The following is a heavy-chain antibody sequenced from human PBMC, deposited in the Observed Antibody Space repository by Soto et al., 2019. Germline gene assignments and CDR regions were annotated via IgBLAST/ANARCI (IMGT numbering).Heavy chain of an antibody. J-gene: IGHJ6*02. CDR1: GDSVSSTKYY. Sequence: SETLSLTCTVSGDSVSSTKYYWGWIRRPPGKGLEWIGEIIHSESTKYNPSLKSRVTISVDTSKNQFALKLSSVTAADTAVYYCARQRPTDGRWEFANYYGXDVWGQGTPVTVS. CDR2: IIHSEST. D-gene: IGHD1-26*01. V-gene: IGHV4-39*01. CDR3: ARQRPTDGRWEFANYYGXDV.